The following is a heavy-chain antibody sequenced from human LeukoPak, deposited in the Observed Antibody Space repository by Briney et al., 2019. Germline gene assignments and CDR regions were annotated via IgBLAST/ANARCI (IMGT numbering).Heavy chain of an antibody. Sequence: SETLSLTCTVSGGSISSSSYYWGWIRQPPGKGLEWIGSIYYSGGTYSNPSLKSRVTISVDTSKNQFSLKLDSVTAADTAVYFCARDPYGPPDAFDIWGQGTTVTVSS. J-gene: IGHJ3*02. D-gene: IGHD3-10*01. CDR3: ARDPYGPPDAFDI. CDR1: GGSISSSSYY. V-gene: IGHV4-39*07. CDR2: IYYSGGT.